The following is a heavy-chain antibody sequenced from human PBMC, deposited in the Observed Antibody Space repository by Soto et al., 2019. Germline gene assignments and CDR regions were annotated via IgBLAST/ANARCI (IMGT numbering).Heavy chain of an antibody. V-gene: IGHV3-30*18. CDR1: GFTFSSYA. J-gene: IGHJ4*02. CDR2: ISYDGSTI. Sequence: QVQVVESGGGVVQPWRSLRLSCAASGFTFSSYAMHWVRQAPGKGLEWVAGISYDGSTIYYVDSVKGRFTVSRDNSKNTLYLHMNSLRSEDTAVYSCAKGPWHLAHGHYFDYWGQGTLVTVSS. CDR3: AKGPWHLAHGHYFDY. D-gene: IGHD5-12*01.